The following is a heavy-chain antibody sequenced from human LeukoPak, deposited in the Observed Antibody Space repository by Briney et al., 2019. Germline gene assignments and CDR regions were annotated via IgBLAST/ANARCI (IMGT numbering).Heavy chain of an antibody. CDR3: ARDLGPVDY. J-gene: IGHJ4*02. V-gene: IGHV3-7*03. CDR2: IKQDGSEK. Sequence: GRSLRLSCAASGFTFSSYGMHWVRQAPGKGLEWVANIKQDGSEKYYVDSVKGRFTISRDNAKNSLYLQMNSLRAEDTAVYYCARDLGPVDYWGQGTLVTVSS. CDR1: GFTFSSYG.